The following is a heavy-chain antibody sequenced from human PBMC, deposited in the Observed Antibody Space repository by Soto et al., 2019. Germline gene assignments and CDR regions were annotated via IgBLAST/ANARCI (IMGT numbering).Heavy chain of an antibody. D-gene: IGHD2-2*02. CDR3: ARGLTILDAFDI. V-gene: IGHV1-69*02. CDR1: GGTFSSYT. Sequence: SVKVSCKASGGTFSSYTISWVRQAPGQGLEWMGRIIPILGIANYAQKFQGRVTITADKSTSTAYMELSSLRSEDTAVYYCARGLTILDAFDIWGQGTMVTVSS. J-gene: IGHJ3*02. CDR2: IIPILGIA.